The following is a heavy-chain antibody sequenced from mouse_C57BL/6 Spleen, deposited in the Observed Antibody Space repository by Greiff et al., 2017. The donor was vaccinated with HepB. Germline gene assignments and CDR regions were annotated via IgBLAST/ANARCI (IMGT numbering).Heavy chain of an antibody. J-gene: IGHJ2*01. V-gene: IGHV1-15*01. D-gene: IGHD1-1*01. CDR1: GYTFTDYE. CDR3: TRRGTTVALRDFDY. Sequence: VKLQQSGAELVRPGASVTLSCKALGYTFTDYEMHWVKQTPVHGLEWIGAIDPETGGTAYNQKFKGKAILTADKSSSTAYMELRSLTSEDSAVYYCTRRGTTVALRDFDYWGQGTTLTVSS. CDR2: IDPETGGT.